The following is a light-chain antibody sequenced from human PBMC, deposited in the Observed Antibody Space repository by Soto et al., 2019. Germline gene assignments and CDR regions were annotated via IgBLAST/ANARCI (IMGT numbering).Light chain of an antibody. J-gene: IGKJ2*01. CDR1: QRVSSSY. V-gene: IGKV3-20*01. CDR2: GAS. Sequence: EIVLTQSPGTLSLSPGEKATLSCRASQRVSSSYLAWYQQKPGQAPRLLIYGASSRATGIPDRFSGSGSGTDFTLTISRLEPEDFAVYYCQHHGTFGQGTKLEIK. CDR3: QHHGT.